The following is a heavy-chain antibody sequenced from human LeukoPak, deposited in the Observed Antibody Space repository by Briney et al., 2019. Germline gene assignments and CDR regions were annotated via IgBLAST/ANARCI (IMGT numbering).Heavy chain of an antibody. V-gene: IGHV4-39*07. D-gene: IGHD4-23*01. CDR2: IYYSGST. J-gene: IGHJ3*02. CDR3: ARDPTVVTPEAVDI. CDR1: GGSVSISSYY. Sequence: SETLSLTCTVSGGSVSISSYYWGWIRQPPGKGLEWIANIYYSGSTYYNPSLKSRVTISVDTSKNQFSLKLRSVTAADTAVYYCARDPTVVTPEAVDIWGQGTKVTVSS.